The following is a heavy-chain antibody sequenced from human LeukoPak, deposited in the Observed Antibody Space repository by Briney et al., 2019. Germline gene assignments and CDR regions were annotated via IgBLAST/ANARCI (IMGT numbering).Heavy chain of an antibody. CDR2: ISGSGAGT. Sequence: GGSLRLSCAASGFTFSSYAMTWVRQAPGKGLEWVSAISGSGAGTYYADSVKGRFTISRDNSKNTLYLQMNSLRAEDTAVYHCAKNRVSGYSDYYFDYWGQGTLVTVSS. CDR3: AKNRVSGYSDYYFDY. J-gene: IGHJ4*02. D-gene: IGHD3-22*01. CDR1: GFTFSSYA. V-gene: IGHV3-23*01.